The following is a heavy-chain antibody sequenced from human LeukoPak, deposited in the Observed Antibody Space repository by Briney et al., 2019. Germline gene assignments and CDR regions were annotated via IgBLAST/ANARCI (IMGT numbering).Heavy chain of an antibody. CDR2: ISAYNGNT. CDR1: GYTFTSYG. J-gene: IGHJ5*02. CDR3: ARDLVDTMVRGVNWFDP. V-gene: IGHV1-18*04. D-gene: IGHD3-10*01. Sequence: ASVKVSCKASGYTFTSYGISWVRQAPGQGLEWMGWISAYNGNTNYAQKLQGRVTMTTDTSTSTAYMELRSLRSDDTAVYYCARDLVDTMVRGVNWFDPWGQGTPVTVSS.